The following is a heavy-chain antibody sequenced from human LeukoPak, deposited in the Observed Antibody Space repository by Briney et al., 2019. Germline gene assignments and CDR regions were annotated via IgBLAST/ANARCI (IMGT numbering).Heavy chain of an antibody. CDR1: GYTLTELS. J-gene: IGHJ4*02. D-gene: IGHD3-10*01. CDR3: ARDGLWFGSWDY. CDR2: FDPENGEK. Sequence: ASVKVSCKVSGYTLTELSMHWVRQAPGKGLEWMGGFDPENGEKIYAQKFQGRVAMTEDTSTSTAYMELRSLRSDDTAVYYCARDGLWFGSWDYWGQGTLVTVSS. V-gene: IGHV1-24*01.